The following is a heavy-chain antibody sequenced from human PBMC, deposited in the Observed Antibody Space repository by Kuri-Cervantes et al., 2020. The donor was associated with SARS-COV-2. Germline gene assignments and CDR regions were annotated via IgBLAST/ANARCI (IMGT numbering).Heavy chain of an antibody. CDR2: ISAYNGNT. J-gene: IGHJ6*02. CDR1: GYTFTSYG. D-gene: IGHD1-26*01. V-gene: IGHV1-18*01. Sequence: ASVKVSCKASGYTFTSYGISWLRQAPGQGLEWMGWISAYNGNTNYAQKLQGRVTMTTDTSTSTAYMELRSLRSDDTAVYYCARDVGATLYYYYGMDVWGQGTTVTVSS. CDR3: ARDVGATLYYYYGMDV.